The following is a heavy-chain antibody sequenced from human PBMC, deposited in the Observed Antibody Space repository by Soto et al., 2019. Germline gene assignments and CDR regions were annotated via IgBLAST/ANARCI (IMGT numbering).Heavy chain of an antibody. V-gene: IGHV4-4*02. D-gene: IGHD6-19*01. CDR1: GDSISNNNW. CDR2: IHHSWST. Sequence: SETLSLTCVVSGDSISNNNWWSWVRQPPGKGLEWIGEIHHSWSTNYNPSLKSRFTISLDKSKNEFSLKVSSLTAADTAVYYCARAGRAVDFDYWGQGALVTVSS. CDR3: ARAGRAVDFDY. J-gene: IGHJ4*02.